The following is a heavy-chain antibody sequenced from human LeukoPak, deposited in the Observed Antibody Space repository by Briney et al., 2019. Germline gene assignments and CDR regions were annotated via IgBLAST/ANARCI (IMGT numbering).Heavy chain of an antibody. CDR3: ARDLVTVTKGFDI. D-gene: IGHD4-17*01. J-gene: IGHJ3*02. V-gene: IGHV4-59*11. Sequence: SEALSLTCAVSADSFSSHYWTWIRQPPGKGLEWIGYISYIGSTNYNPSLKSRVTISIDTSKNQFSLKLSSVTTADTAVYYCARDLVTVTKGFDIWGQGTMVSVSS. CDR2: ISYIGST. CDR1: ADSFSSHY.